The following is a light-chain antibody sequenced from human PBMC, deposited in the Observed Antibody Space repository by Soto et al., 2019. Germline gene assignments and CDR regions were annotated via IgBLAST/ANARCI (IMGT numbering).Light chain of an antibody. CDR1: SSDVGGYNY. CDR2: EVN. CDR3: SSYAGNSNV. Sequence: QSVLTQPPSASGSPGQPVAISCTGTSSDVGGYNYVSWYQQHPGKAPKLMIYEVNKRPSGVPDRFSGSKSGNTASLTVSGLQAEDEADYYCSSYAGNSNVFGTGTKVTVL. J-gene: IGLJ1*01. V-gene: IGLV2-8*01.